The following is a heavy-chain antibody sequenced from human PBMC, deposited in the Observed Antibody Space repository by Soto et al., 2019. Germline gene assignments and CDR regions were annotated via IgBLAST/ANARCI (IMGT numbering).Heavy chain of an antibody. J-gene: IGHJ4*02. Sequence: HVQLVQPGGELKKPGASVKVSCNTSGYTFNTYFITWVRQAPGQGLEWMGWISPHNGNTNYAEKFQGRVTMTADTITKTAYMELRNLRIDDTAVYYCARDTGNSFDYGGQGTPVTVSS. V-gene: IGHV1-18*01. CDR1: GYTFNTYF. CDR2: ISPHNGNT. CDR3: ARDTGNSFDY.